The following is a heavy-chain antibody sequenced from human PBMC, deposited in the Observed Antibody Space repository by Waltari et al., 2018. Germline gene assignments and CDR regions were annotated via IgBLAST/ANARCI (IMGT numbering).Heavy chain of an antibody. Sequence: QVQLVQSGAEVKKPGASVKVSCKASGYTFTRYDINWVRQATGQGLEWMGWMNPNSGKTGYAQKFQGRGSMTRNTSISTAYMELSSLRSEDTAVYYCATFSFTIFGVVPYYFDYWGQGTLVTVSS. V-gene: IGHV1-8*01. CDR2: MNPNSGKT. D-gene: IGHD3-3*01. CDR1: GYTFTRYD. J-gene: IGHJ4*02. CDR3: ATFSFTIFGVVPYYFDY.